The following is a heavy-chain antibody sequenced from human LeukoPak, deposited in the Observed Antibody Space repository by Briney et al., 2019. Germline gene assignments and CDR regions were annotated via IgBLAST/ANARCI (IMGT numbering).Heavy chain of an antibody. CDR2: MNPNSGNT. CDR1: GYTFTSYD. V-gene: IGHV1-8*01. CDR3: ARVPYYYDSSGYYLAY. J-gene: IGHJ4*02. D-gene: IGHD3-22*01. Sequence: ASVTVSCKASGYTFTSYDINWVRQATGQGLEWMGWMNPNSGNTGYAQKFQGRVTMTRNTSISTAYMELSSLRSEDTAVYYCARVPYYYDSSGYYLAYWGQGTLVTVSS.